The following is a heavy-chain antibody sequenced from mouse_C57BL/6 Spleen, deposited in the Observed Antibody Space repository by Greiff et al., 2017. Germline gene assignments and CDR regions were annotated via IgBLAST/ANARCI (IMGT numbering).Heavy chain of an antibody. J-gene: IGHJ4*01. CDR1: GFSLTSYA. Sequence: HVQLKQSGPGLVAPSQSLSITCTVSGFSLTSYAISWVRQPPGKGLEWLGVIWTGGGTNYNSALKSRLSISKDNSKSQVFLERNSLPTEDTARYYCARIYYYAMDYRGQETSVTVSS. V-gene: IGHV2-9-1*01. CDR2: IWTGGGT. CDR3: ARIYYYAMDY.